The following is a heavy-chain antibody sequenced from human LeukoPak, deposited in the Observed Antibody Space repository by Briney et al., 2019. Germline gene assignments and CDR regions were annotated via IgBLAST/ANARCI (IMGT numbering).Heavy chain of an antibody. Sequence: SETLSLTCTVSGGSISSHYWSWIRQPPGKGLEWIGYIYYSGSTNYNPSLKSRVTISVDTSKTQFSLKLSSVTAADTAVYYCARGGGGGGSGAFDIWGQGTMVTVSS. V-gene: IGHV4-59*11. D-gene: IGHD3-16*01. CDR2: IYYSGST. J-gene: IGHJ3*02. CDR1: GGSISSHY. CDR3: ARGGGGGGSGAFDI.